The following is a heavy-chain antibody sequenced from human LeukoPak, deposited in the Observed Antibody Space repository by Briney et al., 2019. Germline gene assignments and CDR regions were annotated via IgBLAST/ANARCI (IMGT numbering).Heavy chain of an antibody. CDR1: GGSISSGSYY. CDR3: ARVITMVRGVKCRWFDY. J-gene: IGHJ4*02. V-gene: IGHV4-61*02. CDR2: IYTSGST. D-gene: IGHD3-10*01. Sequence: SQTLSLTCTVSGGSISSGSYYWSWIRQPAGKGLEWIGRIYTSGSTNYNPSLKSRVTISVDTSKNQFSLKLSSVTAADTAVYYCARVITMVRGVKCRWFDYWGQGTLVTVSS.